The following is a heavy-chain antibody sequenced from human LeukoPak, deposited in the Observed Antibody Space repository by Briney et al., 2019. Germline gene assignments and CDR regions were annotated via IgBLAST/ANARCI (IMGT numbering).Heavy chain of an antibody. J-gene: IGHJ4*02. CDR2: IYYSGST. Sequence: SETLSLTCTVSGGSISSYYWSWIRQPPGKGLEWIGYIYYSGSTNYNPSLKSRVTISVDTSKNQFSLKLSSVTAADTAVYYCARQRDNALSYFDYWGQGTLVTVSS. V-gene: IGHV4-59*01. CDR1: GGSISSYY. CDR3: ARQRDNALSYFDY. D-gene: IGHD1-14*01.